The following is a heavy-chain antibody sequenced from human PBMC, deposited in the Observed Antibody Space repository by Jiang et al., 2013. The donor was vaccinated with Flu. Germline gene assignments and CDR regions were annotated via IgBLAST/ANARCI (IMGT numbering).Heavy chain of an antibody. Sequence: LKSRVTISLDTSKNQLSLKLSSVTAADTAVYYCARDTSSSAGFDYWGQGTLVTVSS. D-gene: IGHD6-6*01. V-gene: IGHV4-59*01. J-gene: IGHJ4*02. CDR3: ARDTSSSAGFDY.